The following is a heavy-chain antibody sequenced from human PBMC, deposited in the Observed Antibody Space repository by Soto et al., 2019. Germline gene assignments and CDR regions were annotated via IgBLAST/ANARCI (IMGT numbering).Heavy chain of an antibody. J-gene: IGHJ5*02. V-gene: IGHV3-23*01. Sequence: EVQLLESGGGLVQPGGSLRLSCAASGFTFSSYAMSWVRQAPGKGLEWVSAISGSGGSTYYADSVKGRFTISRDNSKNTLYLQMNSLRAEDTAVYYCAKASSDYWDAYNLFDPWGQGTLVTVSS. CDR3: AKASSDYWDAYNLFDP. CDR1: GFTFSSYA. D-gene: IGHD6-6*01. CDR2: ISGSGGST.